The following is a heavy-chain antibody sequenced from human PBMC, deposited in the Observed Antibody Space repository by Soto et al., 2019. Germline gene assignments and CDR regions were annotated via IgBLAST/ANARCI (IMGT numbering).Heavy chain of an antibody. V-gene: IGHV3-21*01. CDR2: MSSRNIYI. CDR1: GFTFSGYA. D-gene: IGHD3-22*01. Sequence: PGGSLRLSCAASGFTFSGYAMNWVRQAPGKGLEWVSSMSSRNIYIYYADSVKGRFTISRDNAKNSLYLQMNSLRAEDTAVYYCARGPDDTSGYYYNYFDPWGQGTLVTVSS. CDR3: ARGPDDTSGYYYNYFDP. J-gene: IGHJ5*02.